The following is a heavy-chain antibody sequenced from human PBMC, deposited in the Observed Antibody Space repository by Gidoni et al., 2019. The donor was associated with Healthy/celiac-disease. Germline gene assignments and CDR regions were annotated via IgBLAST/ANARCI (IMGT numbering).Heavy chain of an antibody. CDR2: ISSNGGST. D-gene: IGHD6-13*01. Sequence: EVQLVESGGGLVQPGGSLRLSCSASGFTFSSYAMHWVRQAPGKGLEYVSAISSNGGSTYYADSVKGRFTISRDNSKNTLYLQMSSLRAEDTAVYYCVNRYSSSWYELDYWGQGTLVTVSS. CDR3: VNRYSSSWYELDY. V-gene: IGHV3-64D*06. J-gene: IGHJ4*02. CDR1: GFTFSSYA.